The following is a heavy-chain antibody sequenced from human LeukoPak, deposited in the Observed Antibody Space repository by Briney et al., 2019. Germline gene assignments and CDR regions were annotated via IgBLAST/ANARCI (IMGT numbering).Heavy chain of an antibody. CDR1: GFTFSRHW. D-gene: IGHD2-15*01. Sequence: PGGSLRLSCAVSGFTFSRHWMHWVRQAPGKGLVRVSRIDSGGSNTRYADSVKGRFTVSRDNAKNTVYLQMNSLRAEDTAVYYCVRERYSSGPDGFDIWGQGTMVTVSS. CDR3: VRERYSSGPDGFDI. CDR2: IDSGGSNT. V-gene: IGHV3-74*01. J-gene: IGHJ3*02.